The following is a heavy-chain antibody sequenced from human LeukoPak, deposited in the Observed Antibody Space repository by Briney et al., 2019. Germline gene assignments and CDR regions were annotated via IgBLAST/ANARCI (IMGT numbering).Heavy chain of an antibody. CDR3: ARVETDYYYYGMDV. CDR1: GGSISSSNW. CDR2: IYHSGST. J-gene: IGHJ6*04. Sequence: PSETLSLTCAVSGGSISSSNWWSWVRPPPGKGLEWIGEIYHSGSTNYNPSLKSRVTTSVDKSKNQFSLKLSSVTAADTAVYYCARVETDYYYYGMDVWGKGTTVTVSS. V-gene: IGHV4-4*02.